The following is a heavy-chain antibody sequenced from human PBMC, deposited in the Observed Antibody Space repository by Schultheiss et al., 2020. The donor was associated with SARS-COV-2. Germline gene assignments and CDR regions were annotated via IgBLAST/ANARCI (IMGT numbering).Heavy chain of an antibody. CDR1: GGSISSYY. Sequence: SETLSLTCTVSGGSISSYYWSWIRQPAGKGLEWIGRIYTSGSTNYNPSLKSRVIISADTSKNHFSLKLSSVTAADTAVYYCAREAGSYEVDYWGQGTLVTVSS. V-gene: IGHV4-4*07. CDR3: AREAGSYEVDY. D-gene: IGHD2-15*01. CDR2: IYTSGST. J-gene: IGHJ4*02.